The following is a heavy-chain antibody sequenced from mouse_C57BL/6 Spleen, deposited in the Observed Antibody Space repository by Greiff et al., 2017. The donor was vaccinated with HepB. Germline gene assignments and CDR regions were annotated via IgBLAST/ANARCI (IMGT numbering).Heavy chain of an antibody. V-gene: IGHV5-2*03. J-gene: IGHJ1*03. CDR1: EYEFPSHD. CDR3: ARRHYRDWDFDV. D-gene: IGHD2-14*01. CDR2: INSDGGST. Sequence: EVKLEESGGGLVQPGESLKLSCESNEYEFPSHDMSWVRKTPEKRLELVAAINSDGGSTYYPDTMERRFIISRDNTKKTRYLQMSSLKSEDTALYYCARRHYRDWDFDVWGTGTTVTVSS.